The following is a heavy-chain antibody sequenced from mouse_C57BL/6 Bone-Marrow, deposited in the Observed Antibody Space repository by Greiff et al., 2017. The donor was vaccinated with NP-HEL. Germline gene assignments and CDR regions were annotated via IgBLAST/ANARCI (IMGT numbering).Heavy chain of an antibody. J-gene: IGHJ2*01. Sequence: ESGPGLVKPSQSLSLTCSVTGYSITSGYYWNWIRQFPGNKLEWMGYISYDGSNNYNPSLKNRISITRDTSKNQFFLKLNSVTTEDTATYYCAKIYYEFYFDYWGQGTTLTVSS. D-gene: IGHD2-4*01. CDR3: AKIYYEFYFDY. V-gene: IGHV3-6*01. CDR2: ISYDGSN. CDR1: GYSITSGYY.